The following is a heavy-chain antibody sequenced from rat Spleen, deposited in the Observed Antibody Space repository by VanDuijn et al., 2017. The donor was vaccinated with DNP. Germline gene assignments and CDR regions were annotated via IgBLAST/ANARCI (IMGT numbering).Heavy chain of an antibody. Sequence: EVQLVESGGDPVQPGRSLTLSCVVSGFTFNKDWMTWVRQVPGKGLEWIASITTGGEITYYPDSVKGRFTISRDHATNTLYPRLNSLRSEDTAIYYCASGFGWFAYWGQGTLVTVSS. D-gene: IGHD4-1*01. CDR2: ITTGGEIT. CDR3: ASGFGWFAY. J-gene: IGHJ3*01. V-gene: IGHV5-31*01. CDR1: GFTFNKDW.